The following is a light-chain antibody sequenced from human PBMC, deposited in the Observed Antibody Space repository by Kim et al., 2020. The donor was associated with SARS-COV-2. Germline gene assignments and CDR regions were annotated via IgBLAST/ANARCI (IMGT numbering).Light chain of an antibody. V-gene: IGKV3-20*01. CDR2: GAS. Sequence: PGERAPLACRGSQSVSSSYLAWYQQKPGQAPRLLIYGASSRATGIPDRFSGSGSGTDFTLTISRLEPEDFAVYYCQQYGSSPPLTFGGGTKVDIK. CDR1: QSVSSSY. J-gene: IGKJ4*01. CDR3: QQYGSSPPLT.